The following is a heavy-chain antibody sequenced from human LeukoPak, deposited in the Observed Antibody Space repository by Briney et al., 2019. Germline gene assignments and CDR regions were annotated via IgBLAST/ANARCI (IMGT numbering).Heavy chain of an antibody. CDR2: IYYSGST. V-gene: IGHV4-59*01. CDR3: ARDPIAAAGFDY. J-gene: IGHJ4*02. CDR1: GGSISSYY. D-gene: IGHD6-13*01. Sequence: SETLSLTCTVSGGSISSYYWSWIRQPPGKGLEWIGYIYYSGSTNYNPSLKSRVTISVDASKNQFSLKLSSVTAADTAVYYCARDPIAAAGFDYWGQGTLVTVSS.